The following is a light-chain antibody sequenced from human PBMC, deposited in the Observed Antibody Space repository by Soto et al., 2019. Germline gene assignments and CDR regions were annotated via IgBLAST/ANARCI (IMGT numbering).Light chain of an antibody. CDR3: QHYDNLPPFT. CDR1: QDIRKY. Sequence: DIPMTQSPSSLSASVGDRVTITCQASQDIRKYLNWYQQKPGRAPKLLIYGASNLETGVPSRFSGSGYSTDFTFTISGLQPEDIAPYYCQHYDNLPPFTFGPGPKVAVK. V-gene: IGKV1-33*01. J-gene: IGKJ3*01. CDR2: GAS.